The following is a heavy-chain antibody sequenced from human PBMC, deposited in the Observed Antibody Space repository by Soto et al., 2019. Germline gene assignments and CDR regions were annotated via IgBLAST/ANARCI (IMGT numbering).Heavy chain of an antibody. V-gene: IGHV1-46*01. Sequence: ASVKVSCKASGYTFTSYYMHWVRQAPGQGLEWMGIINPSGGSTSYAQKFQCRVTMTRDTSTSTVYMELSSLRSEDTAVYYCARDPPSGSSSAYYYYGMDVWGQGTTVTVSS. CDR3: ARDPPSGSSSAYYYYGMDV. D-gene: IGHD6-6*01. J-gene: IGHJ6*02. CDR2: INPSGGST. CDR1: GYTFTSYY.